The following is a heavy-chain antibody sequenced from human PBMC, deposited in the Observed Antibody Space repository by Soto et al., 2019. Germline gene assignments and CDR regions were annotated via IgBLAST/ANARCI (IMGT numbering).Heavy chain of an antibody. Sequence: ASVKVSCKASGDNFTTYAMHWVRQAPGQRLEWMGWINAGNGNTKYSQKFQGRVTITRDTSASTAYMELSSLRSEDTAVYYCARVHLDSSAYNWFDHWGQGTLVTVSS. J-gene: IGHJ5*02. CDR2: INAGNGNT. CDR1: GDNFTTYA. D-gene: IGHD3-22*01. V-gene: IGHV1-3*01. CDR3: ARVHLDSSAYNWFDH.